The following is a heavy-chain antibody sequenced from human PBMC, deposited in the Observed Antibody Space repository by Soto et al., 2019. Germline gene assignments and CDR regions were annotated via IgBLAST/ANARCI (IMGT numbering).Heavy chain of an antibody. Sequence: ASVKVSCKASGYTFTGYYMHWVRQAPGQGLEWMGWINPNSGGTNYAQKFQGWVTMTRDTSISTAYMELSRLRSDDTAAYYCARDRKPNLRYYYYYGMDVWGQGTTVTVS. J-gene: IGHJ6*02. CDR2: INPNSGGT. CDR3: ARDRKPNLRYYYYYGMDV. V-gene: IGHV1-2*04. CDR1: GYTFTGYY.